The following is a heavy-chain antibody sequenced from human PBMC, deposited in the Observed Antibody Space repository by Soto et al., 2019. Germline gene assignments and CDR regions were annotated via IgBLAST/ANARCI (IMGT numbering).Heavy chain of an antibody. V-gene: IGHV1-46*01. CDR1: GYTFTSYY. Sequence: QVQLVQSGAEVKKPGASVKVSCKASGYTFTSYYMHWVRQAPGQGLEWMGIINPSGGSTSYAQKFEGRATMNRDTSKSTVHMALSSLRSEDTALYYCERDGRGGIVATPNLDYWGQGTPVTVSS. CDR2: INPSGGST. CDR3: ERDGRGGIVATPNLDY. D-gene: IGHD5-12*01. J-gene: IGHJ4*02.